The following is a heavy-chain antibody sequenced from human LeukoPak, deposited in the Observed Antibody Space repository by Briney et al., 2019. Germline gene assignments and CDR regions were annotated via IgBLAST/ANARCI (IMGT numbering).Heavy chain of an antibody. Sequence: SETLSLTCAVSGGSVSHSNWWTWVRQSPGKGLEWIGEVHPSEGTNYNPSLKSRVTISLDKSKNQFSLELNSVTAADTAIYYCATYYDRSGHKLDYWGQGTLVTVSS. V-gene: IGHV4-4*02. CDR3: ATYYDRSGHKLDY. D-gene: IGHD3-22*01. CDR2: VHPSEGT. CDR1: GGSVSHSNW. J-gene: IGHJ4*02.